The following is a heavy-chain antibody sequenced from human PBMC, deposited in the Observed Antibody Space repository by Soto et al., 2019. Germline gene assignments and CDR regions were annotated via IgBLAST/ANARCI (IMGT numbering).Heavy chain of an antibody. D-gene: IGHD6-13*01. Sequence: PGGSLRLSCAASEFTFSNYAMSWVRQAPGKGLEWVSSISDNGGTTYYADSVKGRFTISRDNSKNTLYLQMNSLRAEDTAVYYCAKAPQQLIVYFDNWGQRTQVTVSS. J-gene: IGHJ4*02. V-gene: IGHV3-23*01. CDR2: ISDNGGTT. CDR3: AKAPQQLIVYFDN. CDR1: EFTFSNYA.